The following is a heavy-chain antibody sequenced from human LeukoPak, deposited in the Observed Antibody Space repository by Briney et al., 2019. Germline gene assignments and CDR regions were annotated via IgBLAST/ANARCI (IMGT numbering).Heavy chain of an antibody. D-gene: IGHD3-22*01. CDR3: ATESSGYYPEYFQH. V-gene: IGHV3-23*01. J-gene: IGHJ1*01. CDR2: ISGNGGST. CDR1: RFTFSSYA. Sequence: GGSPRLSCAASRFTFSSYAMSWVRQAPGKGLEWVSAISGNGGSTHYVDSVKGRFTISRDNSKNTLYLQMNSLRAEDTAVYYCATESSGYYPEYFQHWGQGTLVTVSS.